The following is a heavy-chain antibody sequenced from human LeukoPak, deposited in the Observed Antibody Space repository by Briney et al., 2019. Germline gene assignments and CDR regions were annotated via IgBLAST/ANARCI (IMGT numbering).Heavy chain of an antibody. J-gene: IGHJ5*02. CDR1: GYTFTSYG. CDR3: TRAFDP. Sequence: ASVKVSCKASGYTFTSYGINWVRQAPGQGLEWIGAIFPSGGKTHYSQKFQGRLTLTRDTSTNTVYMELTGLRSDDTALYFCTRAFDPWGQGTLVTVSS. CDR2: IFPSGGKT. V-gene: IGHV1-18*01.